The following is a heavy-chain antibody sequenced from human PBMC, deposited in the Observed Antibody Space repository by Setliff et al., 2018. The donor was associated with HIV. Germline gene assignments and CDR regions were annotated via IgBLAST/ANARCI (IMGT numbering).Heavy chain of an antibody. Sequence: GASVKVSCKASGGTFTSYVISWVRQAPGQGLEWMGGIIPILGIASYSQKFQGRVTITGDTSASTVYMELSSLRSEDTAVYYCARDYSGTYYGDIDWWGQGTLVTVSS. V-gene: IGHV1-69*10. CDR2: IIPILGIA. CDR1: GGTFTSYV. CDR3: ARDYSGTYYGDIDW. J-gene: IGHJ4*01. D-gene: IGHD1-26*01.